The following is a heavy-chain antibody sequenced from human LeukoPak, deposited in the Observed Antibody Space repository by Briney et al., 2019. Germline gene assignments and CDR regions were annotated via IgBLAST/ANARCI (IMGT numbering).Heavy chain of an antibody. CDR2: IDPSDSYT. Sequence: GESLRISCNGSGYXFTSYWISWVRQMPGKGLEWMGRIDPSDSYTNYSPSFQGHVTISADKSISTAYLQWSSLKASDTAMYYCARHRDYYGSGSYPDYWGQGTLVTVSS. CDR1: GYXFTSYW. D-gene: IGHD3-10*01. J-gene: IGHJ4*02. CDR3: ARHRDYYGSGSYPDY. V-gene: IGHV5-10-1*01.